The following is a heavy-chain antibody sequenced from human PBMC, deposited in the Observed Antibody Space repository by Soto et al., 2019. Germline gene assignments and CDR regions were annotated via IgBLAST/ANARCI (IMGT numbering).Heavy chain of an antibody. Sequence: DVQLVESGGGLVQPGRSLRLSCAASGFTFDDYAMHWVRQAPGKGLEWVSGISWNSGSIGYADSVKGRFTISRDNAKNSLYLQMNSLRAEDTALYYCAKDTLDCSSTSCANWFDPWGQGTLVTVSS. CDR1: GFTFDDYA. CDR3: AKDTLDCSSTSCANWFDP. J-gene: IGHJ5*02. V-gene: IGHV3-9*01. CDR2: ISWNSGSI. D-gene: IGHD2-2*01.